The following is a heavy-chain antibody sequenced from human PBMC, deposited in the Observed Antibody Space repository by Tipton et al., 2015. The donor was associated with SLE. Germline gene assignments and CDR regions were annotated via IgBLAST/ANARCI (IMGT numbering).Heavy chain of an antibody. CDR2: IYYSGST. V-gene: IGHV4-31*02. CDR1: GGSISRGGYY. CDR3: ARSTIFGVVTNWFDP. J-gene: IGHJ5*02. D-gene: IGHD3-3*01. Sequence: LRLSCTVSGGSISRGGYYWSWIRQHPGKGLEWIGYIYYSGSTYYNPSLKSRVTISVDTSKNQFSLKLSSVTAADTAVYYCARSTIFGVVTNWFDPWGQGTLVTVSS.